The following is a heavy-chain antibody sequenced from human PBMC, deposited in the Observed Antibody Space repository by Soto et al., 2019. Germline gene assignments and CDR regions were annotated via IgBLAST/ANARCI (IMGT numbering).Heavy chain of an antibody. CDR3: ARAGVVGATTASYFDY. D-gene: IGHD1-26*01. CDR1: GGTFSSYA. J-gene: IGHJ4*02. V-gene: IGHV1-69*13. Sequence: SVKVSCKASGGTFSSYAISWVRQAPGQGLEWMGGIIPIFGTANYAQKFQGRVTITADESTSTAYMELSSLRSEDTAVYYCARAGVVGATTASYFDYWGQGTLVTVSS. CDR2: IIPIFGTA.